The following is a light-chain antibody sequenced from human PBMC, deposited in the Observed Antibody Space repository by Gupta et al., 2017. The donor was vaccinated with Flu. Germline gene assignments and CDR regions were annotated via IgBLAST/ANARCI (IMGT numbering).Light chain of an antibody. J-gene: IGLJ1*01. V-gene: IGLV2-11*01. CDR1: GSDGGGYNY. CDR2: DVR. CDR3: CSCAGTFYV. Sequence: QSVTISCTGTGSDGGGYNYVSWNQQHPGNAHDVMIYDVRNRPSGVSNRCSGSKSGNTASLTISGLQAEDEADYYCCSCAGTFYVFGTGTNVTVL.